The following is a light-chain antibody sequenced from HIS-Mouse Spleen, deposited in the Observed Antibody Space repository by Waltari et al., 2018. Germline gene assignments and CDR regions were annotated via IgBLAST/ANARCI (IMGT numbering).Light chain of an antibody. CDR3: QQHNSYPPT. CDR2: AAS. J-gene: IGKJ1*01. V-gene: IGKV1-9*01. CDR1: QGISSY. Sequence: DIQLTQSPSFLSASVGDRVTITCQASQGISSYLAWYQQKPGKTPKLLIYAASTLQSGVPSRFSGSGSGTEFTLTISSLQPEDFATYYCQQHNSYPPTFGQGTKVEIK.